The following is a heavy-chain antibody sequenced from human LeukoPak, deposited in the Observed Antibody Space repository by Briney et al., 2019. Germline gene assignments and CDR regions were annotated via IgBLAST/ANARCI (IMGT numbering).Heavy chain of an antibody. CDR3: TRDFLHVYYYDSSGYVRGAFDI. CDR1: GYTFTGYY. Sequence: ASVKVSCKASGYTFTGYYLYWVRQAAGQGREWMGWINPNSGGTNFAQKFQGRVTMTRDTSISTVYMELSRLRSDDTAVYYCTRDFLHVYYYDSSGYVRGAFDIWGQGTMVTVSS. V-gene: IGHV1-2*02. D-gene: IGHD3-22*01. J-gene: IGHJ3*02. CDR2: INPNSGGT.